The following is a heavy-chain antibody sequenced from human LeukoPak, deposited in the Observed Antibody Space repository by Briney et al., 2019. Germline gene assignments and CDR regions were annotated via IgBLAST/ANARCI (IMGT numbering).Heavy chain of an antibody. CDR3: AKDPGITIFGVALS. CDR2: ISGSGDST. V-gene: IGHV3-23*01. CDR1: GFTFSSYA. Sequence: QPGGSLRLSCAASGFTFSSYALSWVRQAPGKGLEWVSAISGSGDSTYYADSVKGRFTISRDNSKNTLYLQMNSLRAEDTAVYYCAKDPGITIFGVALSWGQGTLVTVSS. J-gene: IGHJ1*01. D-gene: IGHD3-3*01.